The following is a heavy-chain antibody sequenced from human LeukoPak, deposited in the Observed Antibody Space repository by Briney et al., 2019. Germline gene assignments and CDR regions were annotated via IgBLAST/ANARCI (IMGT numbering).Heavy chain of an antibody. CDR3: ARGISNYSYYYDSSGTLGAFDI. Sequence: PSETLSLTCAVYGGSFSGYYWSWIRRPPGKGLEWIGEINHSGSTNYNPSLKSRVTISVDTSKNQFSLKLSSVTAADTAVYYCARGISNYSYYYDSSGTLGAFDIWGQGTMVTVSS. D-gene: IGHD3-22*01. J-gene: IGHJ3*02. CDR2: INHSGST. CDR1: GGSFSGYY. V-gene: IGHV4-34*01.